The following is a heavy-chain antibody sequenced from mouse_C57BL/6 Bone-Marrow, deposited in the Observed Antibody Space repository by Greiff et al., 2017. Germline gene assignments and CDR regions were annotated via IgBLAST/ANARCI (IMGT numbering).Heavy chain of an antibody. Sequence: QVQLKQPGAELVRPGSSVKLSCKASGYTFTSYWMDWVKQRPGQGLEWIGNIYPSDSETHYNQKFKDQATLTVDKSSSTAYMQVSSLTSEDSAVYYSARGSVIYYGKPWFAYWGQGTLVTVSA. CDR1: GYTFTSYW. V-gene: IGHV1-61*01. CDR2: IYPSDSET. D-gene: IGHD2-1*01. J-gene: IGHJ3*01. CDR3: ARGSVIYYGKPWFAY.